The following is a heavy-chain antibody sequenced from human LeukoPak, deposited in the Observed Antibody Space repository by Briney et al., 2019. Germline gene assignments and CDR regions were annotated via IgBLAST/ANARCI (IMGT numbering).Heavy chain of an antibody. V-gene: IGHV5-51*01. CDR2: IYPGDSDT. CDR3: ARHGVGYCSGGSCVLDY. J-gene: IGHJ4*02. Sequence: GESLKISCKGSGYSFTNYWIGWVRQMSGKGLEWMGIIYPGDSDTRYSPSFEGQVTISADKSITTAYLQWSSLKASDTAMYYCARHGVGYCSGGSCVLDYWGQGTLVTVSS. D-gene: IGHD2-15*01. CDR1: GYSFTNYW.